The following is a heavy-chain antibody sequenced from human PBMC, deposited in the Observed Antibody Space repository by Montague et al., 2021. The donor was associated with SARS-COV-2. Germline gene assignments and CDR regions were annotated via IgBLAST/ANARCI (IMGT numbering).Heavy chain of an antibody. D-gene: IGHD3-3*01. Sequence: SETLSLTCSVSGFSISSGYYWGWIRQTPGKGLEWIGSRYQSGATXYSPSLKRPVTILLDTSKNQFSLSLTSVTAADTAVYYCARSGVGIFDFSYFDSWGRGSLVIVSS. CDR1: GFSISSGYY. CDR3: ARSGVGIFDFSYFDS. V-gene: IGHV4-38-2*02. J-gene: IGHJ4*02. CDR2: RYQSGAT.